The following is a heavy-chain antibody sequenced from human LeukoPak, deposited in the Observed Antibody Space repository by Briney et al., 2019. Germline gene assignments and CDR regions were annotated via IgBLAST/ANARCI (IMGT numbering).Heavy chain of an antibody. CDR2: ISAYNGNT. D-gene: IGHD3-3*01. CDR3: ARDLNSRITIFGVPTGVFDY. Sequence: ASVKVSCKASGGTFSSYAIGWVRQAPGQGLEWMGWISAYNGNTNYAQKLQGRVTMTTDTSTSTAYMELRSLRSDDTAVYYCARDLNSRITIFGVPTGVFDYWGQGTLVTVSS. CDR1: GGTFSSYA. V-gene: IGHV1-18*01. J-gene: IGHJ4*02.